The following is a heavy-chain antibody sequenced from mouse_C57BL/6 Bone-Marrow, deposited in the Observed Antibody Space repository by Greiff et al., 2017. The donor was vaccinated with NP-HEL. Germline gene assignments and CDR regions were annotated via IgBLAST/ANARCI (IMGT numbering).Heavy chain of an antibody. Sequence: VQLQQSGAELVKPGASVKISCKASGYAFSSYWMNWVKQRPGKGLEWIGQIYPGDGDPNYNGKFKGKATLTADKSSSTAYMRLSSLTSEDSAVYFCARGGDYYGSTPWFAYWGQGTLVTVSA. V-gene: IGHV1-80*01. D-gene: IGHD1-1*01. J-gene: IGHJ3*01. CDR3: ARGGDYYGSTPWFAY. CDR2: IYPGDGDP. CDR1: GYAFSSYW.